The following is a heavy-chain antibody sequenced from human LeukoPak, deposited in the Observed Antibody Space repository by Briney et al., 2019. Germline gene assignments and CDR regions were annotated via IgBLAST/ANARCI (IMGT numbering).Heavy chain of an antibody. V-gene: IGHV4-59*01. CDR3: AKGGNNDASWRYYFDF. J-gene: IGHJ4*02. Sequence: SETLSLTCTVSGGSISSYYWSWIRQPPGKGLEWIGFIFYTGTTSYNPSLKSRVTISVDTSKNQFSLELNSVTAADTAIYYCAKGGNNDASWRYYFDFWGQGILVTVSS. CDR1: GGSISSYY. CDR2: IFYTGTT. D-gene: IGHD1/OR15-1a*01.